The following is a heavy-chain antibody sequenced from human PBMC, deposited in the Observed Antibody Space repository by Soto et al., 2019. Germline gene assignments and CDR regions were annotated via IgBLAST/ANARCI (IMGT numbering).Heavy chain of an antibody. D-gene: IGHD1-20*01. CDR1: CGSINSGGYF. J-gene: IGHJ1*01. V-gene: IGHV4-31*03. CDR3: ASFHNTCPRRLAP. Sequence: SSETLSLTCSVSCGSINSGGYFWSWIRQHPGKGLECIGYIYHSGITYYNPSLKSRVTISVDTSKNEFSLQLRSVTAADTAVYFCASFHNTCPRRLAPWVPGTLVTLS. CDR2: IYHSGIT.